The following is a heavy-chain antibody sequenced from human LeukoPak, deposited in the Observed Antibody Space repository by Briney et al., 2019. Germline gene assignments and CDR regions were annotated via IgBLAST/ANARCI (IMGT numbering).Heavy chain of an antibody. J-gene: IGHJ4*02. V-gene: IGHV3-53*01. CDR1: GFTVSSNY. Sequence: GGSLRLSCAASGFTVSSNYMSWVRQAPGKGLGWVSVIYSGGTTYYADSVKGRFTISRDNSKNTLYLQMNSLRAEDTAVYYCAKDRSEYGSGSYYPLDYWGQGTLVTVSS. CDR2: IYSGGTT. CDR3: AKDRSEYGSGSYYPLDY. D-gene: IGHD3-10*01.